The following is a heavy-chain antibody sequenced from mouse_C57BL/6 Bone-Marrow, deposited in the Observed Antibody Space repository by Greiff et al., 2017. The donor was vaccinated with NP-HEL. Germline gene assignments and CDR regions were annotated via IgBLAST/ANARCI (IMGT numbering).Heavy chain of an antibody. CDR1: GFNIKDDY. Sequence: EVQVVESGAELVRPGASVKLSCTASGFNIKDDYMHWVKQRPEQGLEWIGWIDPENGDTEYASKFQGKATITADTSSNTAYLQLSSLTSEDTAVYYCTLITTVVPYAMDYWGQGTSVTVSS. CDR3: TLITTVVPYAMDY. CDR2: IDPENGDT. V-gene: IGHV14-4*01. D-gene: IGHD1-1*01. J-gene: IGHJ4*01.